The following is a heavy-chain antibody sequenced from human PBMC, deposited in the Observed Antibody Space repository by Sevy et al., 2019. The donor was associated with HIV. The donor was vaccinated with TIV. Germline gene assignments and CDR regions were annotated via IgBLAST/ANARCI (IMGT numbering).Heavy chain of an antibody. CDR3: AKNTAAAGAGGFDY. Sequence: GGSLRLSCASSRFIFNDYGMHWVRQAPGKGLEWVAFIQYDGNDKYYADSMRGRFTISRDNSKNMLFLQMNSRRSEDRAMYYCAKNTAAAGAGGFDYWGQGTLVTVSS. J-gene: IGHJ4*02. D-gene: IGHD2-8*02. CDR1: RFIFNDYG. CDR2: IQYDGNDK. V-gene: IGHV3-30*02.